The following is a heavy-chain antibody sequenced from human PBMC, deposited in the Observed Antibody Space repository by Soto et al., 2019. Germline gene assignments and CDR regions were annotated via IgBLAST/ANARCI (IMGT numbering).Heavy chain of an antibody. V-gene: IGHV4-59*01. Sequence: SETLSLTCTVSGGSISSYYWSWIRQPPGKGLEWIGYIYYSGSTNYNPSLKSRVTISVDTSKNQFSLKLSSVTAADTAVYYCARGRNSDFWSGFHYGMDVWGQGTTVTVSS. CDR3: ARGRNSDFWSGFHYGMDV. CDR1: GGSISSYY. D-gene: IGHD3-3*01. J-gene: IGHJ6*02. CDR2: IYYSGST.